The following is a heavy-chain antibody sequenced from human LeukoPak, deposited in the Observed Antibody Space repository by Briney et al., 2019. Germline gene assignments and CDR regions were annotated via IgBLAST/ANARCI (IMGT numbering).Heavy chain of an antibody. D-gene: IGHD4-17*01. CDR1: GFTFYDYG. V-gene: IGHV3-20*03. CDR2: INWNGGST. J-gene: IGHJ4*02. Sequence: GVSLRRSASASGFTFYDYGMSWLRQAPGQGLEWGSGINWNGGSTAYADSVKGRFTISRDNSKNTLYLQMNSLRAEDTAVYYCARDGELTTVITVFDYWGQGTLVTVSS. CDR3: ARDGELTTVITVFDY.